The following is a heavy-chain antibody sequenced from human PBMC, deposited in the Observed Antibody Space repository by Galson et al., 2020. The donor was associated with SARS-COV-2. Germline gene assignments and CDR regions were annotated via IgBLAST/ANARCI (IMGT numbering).Heavy chain of an antibody. D-gene: IGHD3-16*01. V-gene: IGHV3-21*01. Sequence: GESLKISCAASGFTFSEYTMIWVRQAPGKGLAWVSSIFGSGSHRYYTDSVTGRFTISRDSAKSSLYLQMNSLGADDTAVYYCARDLGPVPMIKWYFDLWGRGALVTVSS. CDR2: IFGSGSHR. CDR3: ARDLGPVPMIKWYFDL. J-gene: IGHJ2*01. CDR1: GFTFSEYT.